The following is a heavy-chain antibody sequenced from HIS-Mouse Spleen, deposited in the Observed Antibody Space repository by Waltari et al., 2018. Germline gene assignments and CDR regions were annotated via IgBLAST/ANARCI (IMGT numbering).Heavy chain of an antibody. CDR2: IDLDDDK. Sequence: QVTLRESGPALVKPTQTLTLTCTFSGFSLSTSGMCVSWIRQPPGKALEWLARIDLDDDKYYSTSLKTRLTSSKDTSKNQVVLTMTNMDPVDTATYYCARIAEGYSSGWYAFDYWGQGTLVTVSS. CDR3: ARIAEGYSSGWYAFDY. D-gene: IGHD6-19*01. CDR1: GFSLSTSGMC. J-gene: IGHJ4*02. V-gene: IGHV2-70*15.